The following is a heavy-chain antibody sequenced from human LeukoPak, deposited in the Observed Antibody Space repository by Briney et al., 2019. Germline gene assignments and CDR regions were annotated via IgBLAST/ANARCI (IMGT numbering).Heavy chain of an antibody. J-gene: IGHJ4*02. CDR2: INGSGGST. CDR3: ARDAVYSSSWQYY. CDR1: GFTFSSYA. V-gene: IGHV3-23*01. D-gene: IGHD6-13*01. Sequence: QPGGSLRLSCAASGFTFSSYAMNWVRQAPGKGLEWVSGINGSGGSTYYADSVKGRFTISRDNSKNTLYLQMNSLRAEDTAVYYCARDAVYSSSWQYYWGQGTLVTVSS.